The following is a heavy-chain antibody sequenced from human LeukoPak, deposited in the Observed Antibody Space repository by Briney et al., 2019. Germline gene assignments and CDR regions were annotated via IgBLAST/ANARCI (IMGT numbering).Heavy chain of an antibody. CDR3: ARDCVGYYYDSSGYWT. Sequence: GGSLRLSCAASGFTFSSYSMNWVRQAQGKGLEWVSSISSSSSYIYYADSVKGRFTISRDNAKNSLYLQMNSLRAEGTAVYYCARDCVGYYYDSSGYWTWGQGTLVTVSS. D-gene: IGHD3-22*01. V-gene: IGHV3-21*01. CDR2: ISSSSSYI. J-gene: IGHJ5*02. CDR1: GFTFSSYS.